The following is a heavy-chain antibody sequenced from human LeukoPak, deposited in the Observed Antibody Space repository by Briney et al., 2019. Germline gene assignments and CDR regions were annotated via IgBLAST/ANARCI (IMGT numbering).Heavy chain of an antibody. J-gene: IGHJ4*02. CDR1: GFTFSSYG. V-gene: IGHV3-30*02. D-gene: IGHD2-2*01. CDR3: AKDWGEIVVVPAAMPYYFDY. CDR2: IRYDGSNK. Sequence: GGSLSLACAASGFTFSSYGMHWVRQAPGKGLEWVAFIRYDGSNKYYADSVKGRFTISRDTSKNTLYPQMNSLRAEDTAVYYCAKDWGEIVVVPAAMPYYFDYWGQGTLVTVSS.